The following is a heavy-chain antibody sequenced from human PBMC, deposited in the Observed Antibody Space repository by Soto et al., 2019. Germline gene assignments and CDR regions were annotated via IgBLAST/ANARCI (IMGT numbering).Heavy chain of an antibody. CDR1: GVIFTKYA. CDR3: AKGLDYYDSSGYSYFAY. D-gene: IGHD3-22*01. V-gene: IGHV3-23*01. CDR2: ISGSGDRT. J-gene: IGHJ4*02. Sequence: GGSLRFSWAASGVIFTKYAVNWVRKAPGKGLEWVSGISGSGDRTYYADSVKGRFTISRDNPKNTLYLQMNSLRAEDTAVYYCAKGLDYYDSSGYSYFAYWGQGTLVTVSS.